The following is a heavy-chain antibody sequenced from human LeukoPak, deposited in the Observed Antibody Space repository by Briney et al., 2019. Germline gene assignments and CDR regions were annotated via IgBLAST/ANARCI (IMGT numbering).Heavy chain of an antibody. CDR1: DGSISSYY. CDR2: IYYSGST. Sequence: SETLSLTCTVSDGSISSYYWSWIRQPPGKGLEWIGYIYYSGSTNYNPSLKSRVTISVDTSKNQLSLKLSSVTAADTAVYYCARHWETSSWYVDYWGQGTLVTVSS. CDR3: ARHWETSSWYVDY. D-gene: IGHD6-13*01. J-gene: IGHJ4*02. V-gene: IGHV4-59*08.